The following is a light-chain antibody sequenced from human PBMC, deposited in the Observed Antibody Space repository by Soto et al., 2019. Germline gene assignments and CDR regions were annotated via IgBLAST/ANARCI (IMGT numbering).Light chain of an antibody. CDR1: QTINRW. V-gene: IGKV1-5*01. CDR2: DVS. CDR3: QQYSSYSS. Sequence: DIQMTQSPSTVSASVGDRVTITCRASQTINRWLAWYQKKPGQAPQLLIYDVSILQSGVPSRFSGGGSETDFTLTISSLKPDDFATYYCQQYSSYSSFGQGTKLEIK. J-gene: IGKJ1*01.